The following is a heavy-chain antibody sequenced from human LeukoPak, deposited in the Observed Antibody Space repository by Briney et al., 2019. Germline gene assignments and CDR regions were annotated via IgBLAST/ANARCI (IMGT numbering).Heavy chain of an antibody. CDR2: INPNSGGT. J-gene: IGHJ4*02. Sequence: ASVKVSCKASGYTFTAYYMYWVRQAPGQGLECMGRINPNSGGTNYAQKFQGRVTMTRDTFISTAYMELSRLRSDDTAVYYCATSSEGGYSYGSDIDYWGQGTLVTVSS. CDR1: GYTFTAYY. D-gene: IGHD5-18*01. CDR3: ATSSEGGYSYGSDIDY. V-gene: IGHV1-2*06.